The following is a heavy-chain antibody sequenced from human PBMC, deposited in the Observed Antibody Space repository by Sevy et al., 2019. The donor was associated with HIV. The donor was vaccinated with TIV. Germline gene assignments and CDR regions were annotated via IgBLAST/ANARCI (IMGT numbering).Heavy chain of an antibody. V-gene: IGHV3-7*01. Sequence: GRSLRLSCAASGFTFSSYWMSWVRQAPGKGLEWVATINQDGSETFYVDSVKGRFTISRHNPRKSLYLQMNSLSAEDTAVYYCARLFYGSADYWGQGTLVTVSS. CDR1: GFTFSSYW. CDR3: ARLFYGSADY. D-gene: IGHD3-10*01. J-gene: IGHJ4*02. CDR2: INQDGSET.